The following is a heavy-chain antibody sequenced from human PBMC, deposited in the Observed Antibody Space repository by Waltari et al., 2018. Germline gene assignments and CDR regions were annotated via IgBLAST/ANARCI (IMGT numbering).Heavy chain of an antibody. CDR2: LNAGNGNT. V-gene: IGHV1-3*01. CDR3: ARAGDTNYYYYGMDV. J-gene: IGHJ6*02. Sequence: QAPGQRLEWMGWLNAGNGNTKYSQKFQGRVTITRDTSASTAYMELSSLRSEDTAVYYCARAGDTNYYYYGMDVWGQGTTVTVSS. D-gene: IGHD2-21*01.